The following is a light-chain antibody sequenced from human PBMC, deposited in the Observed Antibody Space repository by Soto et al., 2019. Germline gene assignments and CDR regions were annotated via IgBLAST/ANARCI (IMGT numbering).Light chain of an antibody. V-gene: IGLV4-69*01. J-gene: IGLJ2*01. Sequence: QSVLTQSPSASASLGASVKLTCTLSSGHSTYAIAWHQQQPEEGPRYLMKLNSDGSHTKGDGIPDRFSGSSSGAERYLTIDSLQSEDEADYYCQTWGTGIVVFGGGTKVTVL. CDR3: QTWGTGIVV. CDR2: LNSDGSH. CDR1: SGHSTYA.